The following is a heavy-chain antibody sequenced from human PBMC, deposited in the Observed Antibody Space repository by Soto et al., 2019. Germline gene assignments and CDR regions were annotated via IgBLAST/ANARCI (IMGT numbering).Heavy chain of an antibody. CDR3: ARVAYSSSWHIPHFDQ. V-gene: IGHV3-33*01. CDR2: IWYDGSTK. Sequence: HPGGSLRLSCAASGFMFRSYAMHWVRQAPGKGLEWVAGIWYDGSTKYYGDSVKGRYSISRDNSKNMLDLQMNSLRAEDTAVYYCARVAYSSSWHIPHFDQWGQGTLVTVSS. D-gene: IGHD6-13*01. J-gene: IGHJ4*02. CDR1: GFMFRSYA.